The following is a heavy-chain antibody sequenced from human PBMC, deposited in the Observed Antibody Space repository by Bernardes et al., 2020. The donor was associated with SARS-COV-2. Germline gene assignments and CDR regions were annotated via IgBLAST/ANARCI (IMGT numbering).Heavy chain of an antibody. Sequence: SETLSLTCTVSGGSVSSDSYYWSWIRQPPGRGLEWIGYIYYDGNTKYNPSLKSRVAISVDTSKDQFSLQLGSVTAADTAVYYCARVTSDCIAGRCYAFKFDPWGQGTLVTVSS. CDR3: ARVTSDCIAGRCYAFKFDP. CDR1: GGSVSSDSYY. V-gene: IGHV4-61*01. D-gene: IGHD2-15*01. CDR2: IYYDGNT. J-gene: IGHJ5*02.